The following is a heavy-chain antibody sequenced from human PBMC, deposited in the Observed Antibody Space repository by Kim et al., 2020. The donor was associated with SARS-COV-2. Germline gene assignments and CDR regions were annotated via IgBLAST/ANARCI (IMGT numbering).Heavy chain of an antibody. D-gene: IGHD6-13*01. V-gene: IGHV3-33*06. CDR3: AKDTAAAGSQYFQH. Sequence: ADSVKGRFTISRDNSKNTLYLQMNSLRAEDTAVYYCAKDTAAAGSQYFQHWGQGTLVTVSS. J-gene: IGHJ1*01.